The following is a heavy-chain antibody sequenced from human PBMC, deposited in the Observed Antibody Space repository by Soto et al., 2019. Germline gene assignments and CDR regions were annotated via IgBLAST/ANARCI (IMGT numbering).Heavy chain of an antibody. V-gene: IGHV4-59*01. CDR2: IYYTGST. J-gene: IGHJ5*02. CDR1: GVSISTYY. Sequence: PSETLSLTCSVSGVSISTYYWTWIRQPPGKGLEWIGYIYYTGSTDYNPSLKSRVTISLDTSKNQFSLNLTSVTAADTAVYYCARGWDGYGWFDPWGQGTLVTVSS. D-gene: IGHD5-12*01. CDR3: ARGWDGYGWFDP.